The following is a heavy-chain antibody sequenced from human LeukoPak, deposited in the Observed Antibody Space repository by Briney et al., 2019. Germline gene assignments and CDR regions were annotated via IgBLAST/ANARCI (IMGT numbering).Heavy chain of an antibody. V-gene: IGHV1-2*02. CDR3: ARANGGSYYDAFDI. J-gene: IGHJ3*02. CDR1: GYTFTGYY. Sequence: ASVKVSCKASGYTFTGYYMHWVRQAPGQGLEWMGWINPNSGGTNYAQKFQGRVTMTRDTSISTAYMELSRLRSDDTAVYYCARANGGSYYDAFDIWGQGTMVTVSS. CDR2: INPNSGGT. D-gene: IGHD1-26*01.